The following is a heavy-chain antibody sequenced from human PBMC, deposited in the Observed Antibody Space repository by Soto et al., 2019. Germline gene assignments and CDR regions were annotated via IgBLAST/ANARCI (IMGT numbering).Heavy chain of an antibody. J-gene: IGHJ6*02. V-gene: IGHV1-3*01. CDR2: INAGNGNT. CDR1: GYTFTSYA. D-gene: IGHD6-25*01. Sequence: QVQLVQSGAEVKKPGASVKVSCKASGYTFTSYAMHWVRQAPGQRPEWMGWINAGNGNTKYSQKFQGRVTITRDTSASTAYMELSSLRSEDTAVYYCARDLDSSATLYYYYYYGMDVWGQGTTVTVSS. CDR3: ARDLDSSATLYYYYYYGMDV.